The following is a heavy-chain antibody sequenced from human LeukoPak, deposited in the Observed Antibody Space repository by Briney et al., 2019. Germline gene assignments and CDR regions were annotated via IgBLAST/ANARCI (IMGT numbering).Heavy chain of an antibody. J-gene: IGHJ4*02. CDR3: ARSSYDSSLRIDDY. Sequence: ASVKVSCKASGYILTDYYMHWVRQAPGQGLEWMGWFNPHSGDTNYAQKFQGRVTMTRDTSISTAYMELSRLKSDDTAVYYCARSSYDSSLRIDDYWGQGTLVTVSS. CDR1: GYILTDYY. V-gene: IGHV1-2*02. CDR2: FNPHSGDT. D-gene: IGHD3-22*01.